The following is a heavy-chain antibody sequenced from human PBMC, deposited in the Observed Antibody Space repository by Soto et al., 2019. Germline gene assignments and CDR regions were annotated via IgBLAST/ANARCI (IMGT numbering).Heavy chain of an antibody. D-gene: IGHD1-7*01. J-gene: IGHJ4*02. CDR1: GGSISSYY. CDR2: IYHSGST. Sequence: SETLSLTCTVSGGSISSYYWNWIRQSPGNKLEWIGYIYHSGSTNYNPSLKSRVTISIDTSKNQFSLTVTSVTAADTAVYYCARDPGIIGTTDYFDYWGQGSLVTVSS. CDR3: ARDPGIIGTTDYFDY. V-gene: IGHV4-59*01.